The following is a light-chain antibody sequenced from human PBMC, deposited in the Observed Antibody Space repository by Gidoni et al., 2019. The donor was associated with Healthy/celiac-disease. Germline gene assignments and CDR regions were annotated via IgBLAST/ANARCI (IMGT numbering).Light chain of an antibody. CDR3: QSADSSGTSWV. CDR1: ALPKQY. CDR2: KDS. Sequence: SYELTQPTSVSVSHGQTARITGAADALPKQYADWYQQKPGQAPVLVIYKDSERPSGIPERFSGSSSGTTVTLTISGVQAEDEADYYCQSADSSGTSWVFGGGTKLTVL. V-gene: IGLV3-25*03. J-gene: IGLJ3*02.